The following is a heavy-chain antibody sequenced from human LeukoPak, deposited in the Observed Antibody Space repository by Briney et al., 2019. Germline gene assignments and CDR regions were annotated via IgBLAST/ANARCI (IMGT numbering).Heavy chain of an antibody. CDR3: AKGTSYYDFWSGYQDAFDI. D-gene: IGHD3-3*01. CDR2: IRYDGSNK. CDR1: GFTFSSYG. V-gene: IGHV3-30*02. Sequence: GGSLRLSCAASGFTFSSYGMHWVRQAPGKGLEWVAFIRYDGSNKYYADSVKGRFTISRDNSKNTLYLQMNSLRAEDTAVYYCAKGTSYYDFWSGYQDAFDIWGQGTMVTVSS. J-gene: IGHJ3*02.